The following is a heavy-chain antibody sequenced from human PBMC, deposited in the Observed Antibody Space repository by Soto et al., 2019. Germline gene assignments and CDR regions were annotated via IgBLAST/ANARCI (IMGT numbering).Heavy chain of an antibody. Sequence: QVQLQESGPGLVKPSETLSLTCTVSGGSISSYYWSWIRQPPGKGLEWIGYNYYSGSTNYNPSLRSRVTLSVDTSKNHLSLKLSAETAADTTVYYCAGGIRRPLWLDYWGQGNLVAVAS. J-gene: IGHJ4*02. D-gene: IGHD3-22*01. CDR1: GGSISSYY. V-gene: IGHV4-59*01. CDR2: NYYSGST. CDR3: AGGIRRPLWLDY.